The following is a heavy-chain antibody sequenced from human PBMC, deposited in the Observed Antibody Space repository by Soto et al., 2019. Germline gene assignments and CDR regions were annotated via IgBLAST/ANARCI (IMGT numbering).Heavy chain of an antibody. J-gene: IGHJ4*02. CDR1: GFTVSNNY. CDR2: IYSGGYT. Sequence: EVQLVESGGGLIQPGGSLRLSCAVSGFTVSNNYMSWVRQAPGKGLEGVSVIYSGGYTAYGDSVKGRFTISRDNSKNNLSLQKKSRSADDPALYYGARRPGGGGYWGQGTLVTVSS. V-gene: IGHV3-53*01. D-gene: IGHD3-10*01. CDR3: ARRPGGGGY.